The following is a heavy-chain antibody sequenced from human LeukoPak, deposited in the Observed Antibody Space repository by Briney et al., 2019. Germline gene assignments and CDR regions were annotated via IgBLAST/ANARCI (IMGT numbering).Heavy chain of an antibody. D-gene: IGHD5/OR15-5a*01. CDR3: ARGLRKQAGLGY. CDR2: INHSGST. J-gene: IGHJ4*02. Sequence: SETLSLTCAVYGGSFSGYYWSWIRQPPGKGLEWIGEINHSGSTNYNPSLKSRVTISVDTSKNQFSLKLSSVTAADTAVYYCARGLRKQAGLGYWGQGTLVTVSS. V-gene: IGHV4-34*01. CDR1: GGSFSGYY.